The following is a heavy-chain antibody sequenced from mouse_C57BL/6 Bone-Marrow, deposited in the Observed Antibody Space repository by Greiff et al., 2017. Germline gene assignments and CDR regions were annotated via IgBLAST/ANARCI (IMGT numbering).Heavy chain of an antibody. J-gene: IGHJ3*01. Sequence: QVQLQQPGAELVKPGASVKLSCKASGYTFTSYWMHWVKQRPGQGLEWIGMIHPNSGSTNYNEKFKSKATLTVDKSASTACMQLRSLTSEDSAVYYCARSDYGSRGRLAYWGQGTLVTVSA. CDR3: ARSDYGSRGRLAY. V-gene: IGHV1-64*01. CDR1: GYTFTSYW. CDR2: IHPNSGST. D-gene: IGHD1-1*01.